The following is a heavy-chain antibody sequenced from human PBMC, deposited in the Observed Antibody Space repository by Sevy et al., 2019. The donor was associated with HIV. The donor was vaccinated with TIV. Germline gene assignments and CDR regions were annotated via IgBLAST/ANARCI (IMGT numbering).Heavy chain of an antibody. Sequence: ASVKVSCKASGYTFTSYYMHWVRQAPGQGLEWMGIINPSGGSTSYAQKFQGRVTMTRDTSTSTVYMELSSLRSEDTAVYYCARDVNAYYGITMVRGVAYWGQGTLVTVSS. D-gene: IGHD3-10*01. CDR3: ARDVNAYYGITMVRGVAY. J-gene: IGHJ4*02. V-gene: IGHV1-46*01. CDR1: GYTFTSYY. CDR2: INPSGGST.